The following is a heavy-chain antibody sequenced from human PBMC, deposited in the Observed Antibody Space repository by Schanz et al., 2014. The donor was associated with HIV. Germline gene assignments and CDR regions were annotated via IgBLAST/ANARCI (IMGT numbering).Heavy chain of an antibody. CDR2: ISHDGNNI. J-gene: IGHJ4*02. Sequence: QVQLVESGGGVVQPGRSLRLSCAASGFTFSSYAMHWVRQAPGKGLEWAALISHDGNNIYYADSVQGRFTISRDNSKSTVYLQMNSLRVEDTAVFYCAKGGSYYDFWSGYSYYFDDWGQGTLVTVSS. CDR1: GFTFSSYA. V-gene: IGHV3-30-3*01. CDR3: AKGGSYYDFWSGYSYYFDD. D-gene: IGHD3-3*01.